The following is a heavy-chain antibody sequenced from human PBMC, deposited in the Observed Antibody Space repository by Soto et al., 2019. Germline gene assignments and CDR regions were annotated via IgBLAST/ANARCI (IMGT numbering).Heavy chain of an antibody. CDR1: GFTLTELS. J-gene: IGHJ3*02. Sequence: ASVKVSCKVSGFTLTELSMHWVRQATGKRLKRMGSFDPEDDETIYAQKIKGRVTMTEDTSTDTAYMELSSLRSEDKAVYYCATESPPRGESQSHDAFDIWVQGTMVTVSS. V-gene: IGHV1-24*01. CDR3: ATESPPRGESQSHDAFDI. CDR2: FDPEDDET. D-gene: IGHD3-16*01.